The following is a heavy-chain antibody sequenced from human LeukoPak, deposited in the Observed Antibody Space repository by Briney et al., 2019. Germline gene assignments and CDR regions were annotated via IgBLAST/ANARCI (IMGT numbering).Heavy chain of an antibody. CDR1: GFTFSSYG. J-gene: IGHJ5*02. D-gene: IGHD1-26*01. Sequence: PGGSLRLSCAASGFTFSSYGMHWVRQAPGKGLEWVAVISYDGSNKYYADSVKGRFTISRDNSKNTLYLQMNSLRAEDTAVYYCAKSYSVRLNWFDPWGQGTLVTVSS. V-gene: IGHV3-30*18. CDR2: ISYDGSNK. CDR3: AKSYSVRLNWFDP.